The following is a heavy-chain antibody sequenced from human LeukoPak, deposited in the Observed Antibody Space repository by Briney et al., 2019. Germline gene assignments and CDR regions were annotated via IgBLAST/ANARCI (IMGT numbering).Heavy chain of an antibody. J-gene: IGHJ5*02. Sequence: ASVKVSCKAFGYTFTRYYMHWVRQAPGQGLEWMGIIIPSGGSTSYAQKCQGRVTMTRDTSTSTVYMELSSLRSEDTAVYYCARGTYDSSGYYVWFDPWGEGTLVTVSS. V-gene: IGHV1-46*01. CDR1: GYTFTRYY. D-gene: IGHD3-22*01. CDR3: ARGTYDSSGYYVWFDP. CDR2: IIPSGGST.